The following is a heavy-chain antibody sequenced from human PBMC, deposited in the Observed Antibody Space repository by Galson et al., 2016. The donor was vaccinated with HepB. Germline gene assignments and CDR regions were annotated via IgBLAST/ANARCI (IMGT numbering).Heavy chain of an antibody. V-gene: IGHV1-69*13. Sequence: SVKVSCKASRGTFSSHAISWVRQAPGQGLEWMGGLIPTFGTPKYAQKFQGRVTITADESTSTAYMELSSLRSEDTAVYYCARTSDCYDSSGYLPAIYWGQGTLVTVSS. CDR1: RGTFSSHA. J-gene: IGHJ4*02. CDR3: ARTSDCYDSSGYLPAIY. D-gene: IGHD3-22*01. CDR2: LIPTFGTP.